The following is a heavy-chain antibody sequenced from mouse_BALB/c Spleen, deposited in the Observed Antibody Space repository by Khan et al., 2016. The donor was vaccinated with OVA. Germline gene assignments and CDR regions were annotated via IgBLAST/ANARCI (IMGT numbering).Heavy chain of an antibody. D-gene: IGHD1-1*01. CDR2: ISSGGSYT. CDR3: ARLAYYYGREGFAY. Sequence: EVQLQESGGDLVKPGGSLKLSCAASGFTFSTYGMSWVRQTPDKRLEWVATISSGGSYTYYPDSVKGRFTISRDNAKNTLYLQMSSLKSEDTAMYYCARLAYYYGREGFAYWGQGTLVTVSA. V-gene: IGHV5-6*01. J-gene: IGHJ3*01. CDR1: GFTFSTYG.